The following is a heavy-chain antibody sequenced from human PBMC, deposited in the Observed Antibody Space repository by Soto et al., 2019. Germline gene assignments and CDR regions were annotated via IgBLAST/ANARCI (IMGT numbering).Heavy chain of an antibody. J-gene: IGHJ6*02. Sequence: ASVKVSCKASGYTFSTYKVHWVRQAPGQGLEWMGWINTGNGDTRYSQKFQDRVTVTSDTSTLTAFMELASLTFEDTAVYYCARDEDVWGQGTMVTVSS. CDR2: INTGNGDT. CDR3: ARDEDV. V-gene: IGHV1-3*04. CDR1: GYTFSTYK.